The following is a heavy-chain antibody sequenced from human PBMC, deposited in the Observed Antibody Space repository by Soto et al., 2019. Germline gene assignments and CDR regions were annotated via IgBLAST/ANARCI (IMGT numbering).Heavy chain of an antibody. CDR3: ARSPPHITIFGVVIPAPVDY. J-gene: IGHJ4*02. CDR2: IKQDGSEK. V-gene: IGHV3-7*01. Sequence: GGSLRLSCAASGFTFSSYWMSWVRQAPGKGLEWVANIKQDGSEKYYVDSVKGRFTTSRDNAKNSLYLQMNSLRAEDTAVYYCARSPPHITIFGVVIPAPVDYWGQGTLVTVSS. CDR1: GFTFSSYW. D-gene: IGHD3-3*01.